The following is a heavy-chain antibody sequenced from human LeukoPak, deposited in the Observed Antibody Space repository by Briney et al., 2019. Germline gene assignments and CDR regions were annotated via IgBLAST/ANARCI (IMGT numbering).Heavy chain of an antibody. CDR1: AFTFSSYS. CDR2: ISSSSSYI. Sequence: GGSLRLSCAASAFTFSSYSMNWVRQAPGKGLEWVSSISSSSSYIYYADSVKGRFTISRDNAKNSLYLQMNSLRAEDTAVYYCARDNVMITFGGVIAPYYFDYWGQGTLVTVSS. V-gene: IGHV3-21*01. J-gene: IGHJ4*02. CDR3: ARDNVMITFGGVIAPYYFDY. D-gene: IGHD3-16*02.